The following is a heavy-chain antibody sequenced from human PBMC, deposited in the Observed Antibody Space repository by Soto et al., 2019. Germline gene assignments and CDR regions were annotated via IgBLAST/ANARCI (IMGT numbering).Heavy chain of an antibody. CDR3: ARSPAVVAAPDY. J-gene: IGHJ4*02. CDR1: GFTFSSYS. V-gene: IGHV3-21*01. Sequence: GGSLRLSCAASGFTFSSYSMNWVRQAPGKGLEWVSSISSSSSYIYYADSVKGRFTISRDNAKNSLYLQMNSLRAEDTAVYYCARSPAVVAAPDYWGQGTLVTVSS. D-gene: IGHD2-15*01. CDR2: ISSSSSYI.